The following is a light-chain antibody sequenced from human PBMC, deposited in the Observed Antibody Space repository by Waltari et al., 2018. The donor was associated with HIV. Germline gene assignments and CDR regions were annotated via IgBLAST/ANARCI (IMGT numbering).Light chain of an antibody. Sequence: DIQVTQSPSSLSASVGDRVTITCRASQAITNSLAWYQHKPGKAPKLLIYAAFILDTGVPSRFSGSGSGTDYTLTITGLQPEDFATYICQQYYSTLRLTFGGGTKVEI. CDR2: AAF. V-gene: IGKV1-NL1*01. CDR1: QAITNS. CDR3: QQYYSTLRLT. J-gene: IGKJ4*01.